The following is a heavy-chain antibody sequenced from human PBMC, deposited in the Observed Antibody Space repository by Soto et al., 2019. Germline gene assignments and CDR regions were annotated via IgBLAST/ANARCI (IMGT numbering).Heavy chain of an antibody. Sequence: EVQLVESGGGLVKPGGSLRLSCAASGFTFSSYSMNWVRQAPGKGLEWVSSISSSSSYIYYADSVKGRFTISRDNAKNSLYLQMNSLRAEDTAVYYCARDSYYYDGSGYHGYWGQGTLVTVSS. V-gene: IGHV3-21*01. CDR1: GFTFSSYS. D-gene: IGHD3-22*01. CDR3: ARDSYYYDGSGYHGY. CDR2: ISSSSSYI. J-gene: IGHJ4*02.